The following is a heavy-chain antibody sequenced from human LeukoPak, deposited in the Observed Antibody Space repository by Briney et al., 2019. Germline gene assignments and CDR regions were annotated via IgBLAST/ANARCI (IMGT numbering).Heavy chain of an antibody. CDR1: GFTFSSYA. CDR2: ISGSGGST. Sequence: GGSLRLSCAASGFTFSSYAMSWVRQAPGKGLEWVSAISGSGGSTYYADSVKGRFTISRDNSKNTLYLQMNSLRAEDTAVYYCAREAGDPNGYYYDKGAFDIWGQGTMVTVSS. J-gene: IGHJ3*02. V-gene: IGHV3-23*01. D-gene: IGHD3-22*01. CDR3: AREAGDPNGYYYDKGAFDI.